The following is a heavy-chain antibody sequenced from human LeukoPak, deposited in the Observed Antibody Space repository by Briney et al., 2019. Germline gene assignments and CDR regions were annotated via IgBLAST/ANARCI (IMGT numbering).Heavy chain of an antibody. CDR1: GGTFSSYA. D-gene: IGHD4-17*01. Sequence: SVKVSCKASGGTFSSYAISWVRQAPGQGLEWMGGIIPIFGTANYAQKFQGRVTITTDESTSTAYMELSSLRSEDTAVYYCARSSTTVKFSGSNWFDPWGQGTLVTVSS. CDR2: IIPIFGTA. CDR3: ARSSTTVKFSGSNWFDP. V-gene: IGHV1-69*05. J-gene: IGHJ5*02.